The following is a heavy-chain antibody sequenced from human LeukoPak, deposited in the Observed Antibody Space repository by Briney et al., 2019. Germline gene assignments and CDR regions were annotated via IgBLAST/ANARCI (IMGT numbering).Heavy chain of an antibody. CDR3: ARSHLTGYYNGFDY. D-gene: IGHD3-9*01. Sequence: GRSLRLSCAASRLTLSSDWISWVRHAPEEGREWVANIKQDGSEKYYVDSVKGRFTISRDNAKNSLYLQMNSLRAEDTAVYYCARSHLTGYYNGFDYWGQGTLVTVSS. J-gene: IGHJ4*02. CDR2: IKQDGSEK. V-gene: IGHV3-7*03. CDR1: RLTLSSDW.